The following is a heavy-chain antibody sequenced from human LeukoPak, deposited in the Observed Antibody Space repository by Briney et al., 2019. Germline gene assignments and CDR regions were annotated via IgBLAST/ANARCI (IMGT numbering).Heavy chain of an antibody. Sequence: PSETLSLTCTVSGGSISSGGYHWSWIRQHPGKGLEWIGYIYYSGSTYYNPSLKSRVTISVDTSKNQFSLKLSSVTAADTAVYYCARVDYYDSSGLPDYWGQGTLVTVSS. J-gene: IGHJ4*02. CDR2: IYYSGST. D-gene: IGHD3-22*01. CDR1: GGSISSGGYH. V-gene: IGHV4-31*03. CDR3: ARVDYYDSSGLPDY.